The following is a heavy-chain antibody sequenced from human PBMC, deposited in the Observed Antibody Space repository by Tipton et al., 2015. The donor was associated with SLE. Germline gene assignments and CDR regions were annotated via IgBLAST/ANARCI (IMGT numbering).Heavy chain of an antibody. J-gene: IGHJ4*02. V-gene: IGHV3-21*01. Sequence: SLRLSCAASGFTFSTYTMSWVRQAPGKGLEWVSSISSGGTYIYWADSLEGRFSISRDDATNTLYLQMNSLRAEDTAVYYCARDLIAATGLDYWGQGTLVTVSS. CDR2: ISSGGTYI. D-gene: IGHD6-13*01. CDR1: GFTFSTYT. CDR3: ARDLIAATGLDY.